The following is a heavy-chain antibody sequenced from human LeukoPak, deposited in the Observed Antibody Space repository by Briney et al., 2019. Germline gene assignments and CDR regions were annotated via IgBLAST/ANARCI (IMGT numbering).Heavy chain of an antibody. CDR1: GFTFSSYA. D-gene: IGHD4-17*01. Sequence: GGSLRLSCAASGFTFSSYAMSWVRQAPGKGLEWVSAISGSGGSTYYADSVKGRFTIYRDNSKNTLYLQMNSLRAEDTAVYYCAKMGYGDYLYFDYWGQGTLVTVSS. CDR3: AKMGYGDYLYFDY. V-gene: IGHV3-23*01. J-gene: IGHJ4*02. CDR2: ISGSGGST.